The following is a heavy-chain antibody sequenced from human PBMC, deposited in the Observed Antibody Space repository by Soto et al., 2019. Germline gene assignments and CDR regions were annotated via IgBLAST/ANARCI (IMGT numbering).Heavy chain of an antibody. V-gene: IGHV4-34*01. CDR3: ASGSLGGHHGAFDF. CDR1: TGSLTGHF. J-gene: IGHJ4*02. Sequence: PSETLSLTCAVNTGSLTGHFWGWIRQPPGKGLEWIGEINPTRGTNYNPSLKSRVAISIEMSTIQFSLALSSVTAADTAVYYCASGSLGGHHGAFDFWGQGT. CDR2: INPTRGT. D-gene: IGHD2-15*01.